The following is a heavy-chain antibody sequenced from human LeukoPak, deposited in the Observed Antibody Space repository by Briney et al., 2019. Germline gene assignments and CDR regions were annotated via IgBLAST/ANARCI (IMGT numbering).Heavy chain of an antibody. D-gene: IGHD4-17*01. J-gene: IGHJ4*02. V-gene: IGHV1-2*02. Sequence: ASVKVSCKASGYTFTGYYMHWVRQAPGQGLEWMGWINPNSGGTNYAQKFQGRVTMTTDTSTSTAYMELRSLRSDDTAVYYCARDLDGDYPLGYWGQGTLVTVSS. CDR3: ARDLDGDYPLGY. CDR2: INPNSGGT. CDR1: GYTFTGYY.